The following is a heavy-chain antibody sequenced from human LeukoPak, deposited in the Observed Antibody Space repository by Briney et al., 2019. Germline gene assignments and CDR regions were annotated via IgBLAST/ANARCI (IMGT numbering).Heavy chain of an antibody. Sequence: PSETLSLTCTVSGGSISSYYWGWIRQPPGKGLEWIGYIYYSGSTNYNPSLKSRVTISVDTSKNQFSLKLSSVTAADTAVYYCAREFRDCSSTSCPPYYYYYMDVWGKGTTVTVSS. V-gene: IGHV4-59*01. J-gene: IGHJ6*03. CDR2: IYYSGST. D-gene: IGHD2-2*01. CDR3: AREFRDCSSTSCPPYYYYYMDV. CDR1: GGSISSYY.